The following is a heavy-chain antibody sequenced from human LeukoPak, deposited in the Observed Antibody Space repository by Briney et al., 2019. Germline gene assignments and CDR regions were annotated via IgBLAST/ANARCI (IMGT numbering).Heavy chain of an antibody. CDR2: IVVGSGNT. Sequence: SVKVSCKASGFTFTSSAVQWVRQARGQRLEWIGWIVVGSGNTNYAQKFQERVTITRHMSTSTAYMELSSLRSEDTAVYYCAASPDYYDSSGYSSYFDYWGQGTLVTVSS. D-gene: IGHD3-22*01. V-gene: IGHV1-58*01. CDR1: GFTFTSSA. J-gene: IGHJ4*02. CDR3: AASPDYYDSSGYSSYFDY.